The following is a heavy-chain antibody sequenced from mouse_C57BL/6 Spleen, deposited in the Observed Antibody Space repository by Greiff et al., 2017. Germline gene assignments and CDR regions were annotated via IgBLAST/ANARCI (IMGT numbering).Heavy chain of an antibody. CDR3: ARKGGYYSNFDY. Sequence: QVQLKQPGAELVRPGSSVKLSCKASGYTFTSYWLDWVKQRPGQGLEWIGNIYPSDSETHYNQKFKDKATLTVDKSSSTAYMQLSSLTSEDSAVYYCARKGGYYSNFDYWGQGTTLTVSS. D-gene: IGHD2-3*01. CDR2: IYPSDSET. CDR1: GYTFTSYW. V-gene: IGHV1-61*01. J-gene: IGHJ2*01.